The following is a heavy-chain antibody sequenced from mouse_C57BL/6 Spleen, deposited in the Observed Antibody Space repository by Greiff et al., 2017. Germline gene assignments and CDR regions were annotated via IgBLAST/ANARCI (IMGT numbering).Heavy chain of an antibody. V-gene: IGHV3-6*01. CDR3: ARDYDYLWYFDV. Sequence: ESGPGLVKPSQSLSLTCSVTGYSITSGYYWNWIRQFPGNKLEWMGYISYDGSNNYNPSLKNRISITRDTSKNQFFLKLNSVTTEDTATYYCARDYDYLWYFDVWGTGTTVTVSS. J-gene: IGHJ1*03. CDR2: ISYDGSN. D-gene: IGHD2-4*01. CDR1: GYSITSGYY.